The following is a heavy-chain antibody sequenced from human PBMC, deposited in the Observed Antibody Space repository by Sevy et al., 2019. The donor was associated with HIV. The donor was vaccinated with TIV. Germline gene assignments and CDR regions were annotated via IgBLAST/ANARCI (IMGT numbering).Heavy chain of an antibody. CDR2: IYYSGST. CDR1: GASISSSSYY. D-gene: IGHD1-26*01. CDR3: VCGSYYHFDY. Sequence: SETLSLTCTVSGASISSSSYYWGWIRQPPGKGLEWIGSIYYSGSTYHNPSLQSRVTISEDASTNQFSLNLSSVTAADTAVYYCVCGSYYHFDYWGQATLVTVSS. V-gene: IGHV4-39*01. J-gene: IGHJ4*02.